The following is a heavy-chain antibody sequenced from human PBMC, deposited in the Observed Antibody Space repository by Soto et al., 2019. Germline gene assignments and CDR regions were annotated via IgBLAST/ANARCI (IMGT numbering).Heavy chain of an antibody. D-gene: IGHD6-19*01. Sequence: SETLSLTCTVSGGSISSYYWSWIRQPPGKGLEWIGYIYYSGSTNYNPSLKIRVTISVDTSKNQFSLKLSSVTAADTAVYYCARWEGIAVAGYYYGMDVWGQGTTVTVSS. CDR3: ARWEGIAVAGYYYGMDV. CDR1: GGSISSYY. J-gene: IGHJ6*02. CDR2: IYYSGST. V-gene: IGHV4-59*01.